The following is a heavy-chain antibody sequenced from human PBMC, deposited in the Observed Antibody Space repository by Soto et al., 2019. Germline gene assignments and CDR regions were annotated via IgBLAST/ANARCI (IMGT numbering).Heavy chain of an antibody. Sequence: SETLSLTCTVSGGSISSYYWSWIRQPPGKGLEWIGYIYHSGSTYYNPSLKSRVTISVDRSKNQFSLKLSSVTAADTAVYYCARGAPVVNDYGGQGTLVTVS. CDR2: IYHSGST. CDR3: ARGAPVVNDY. V-gene: IGHV4-59*12. J-gene: IGHJ4*02. CDR1: GGSISSYY. D-gene: IGHD3-22*01.